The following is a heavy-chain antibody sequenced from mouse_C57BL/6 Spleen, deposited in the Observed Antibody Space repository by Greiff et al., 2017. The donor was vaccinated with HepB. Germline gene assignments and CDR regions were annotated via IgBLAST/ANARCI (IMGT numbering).Heavy chain of an antibody. D-gene: IGHD2-2*01. V-gene: IGHV1-72*01. J-gene: IGHJ3*01. Sequence: QLHQPFSYLFNPCASVKLSCKASGYTFTSYWMHWVKQRPGRGLEWIGRIDPNSGGTKYNEKFKSKATLTVDKPSSTAYMQLSSLTSEDSAVYYCARAPYGYDGAWFAYWGQGTLVTVSA. CDR3: ARAPYGYDGAWFAY. CDR2: IDPNSGGT. CDR1: GYTFTSYW.